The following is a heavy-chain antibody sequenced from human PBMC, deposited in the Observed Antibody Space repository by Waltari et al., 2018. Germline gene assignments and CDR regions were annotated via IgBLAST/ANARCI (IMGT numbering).Heavy chain of an antibody. Sequence: QVQLQESGPGLVKPSETLSLTCTVSGGSISSHYWSWIRQPPGKGLEWIGYIYYSGSTNYNPSLKSRVTISVDTSKNQFSLKLSSVTAADTAVYYCARARVIAAAGYYYYGMDVWGQGTTVTISS. V-gene: IGHV4-59*11. D-gene: IGHD6-13*01. CDR3: ARARVIAAAGYYYYGMDV. J-gene: IGHJ6*02. CDR1: GGSISSHY. CDR2: IYYSGST.